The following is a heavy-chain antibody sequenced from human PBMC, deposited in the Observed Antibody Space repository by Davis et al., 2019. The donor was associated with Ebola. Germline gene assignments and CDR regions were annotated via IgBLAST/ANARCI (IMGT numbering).Heavy chain of an antibody. CDR1: GFIFNSYW. V-gene: IGHV3-48*02. J-gene: IGHJ4*02. CDR2: ISSSSSTL. D-gene: IGHD6-6*01. CDR3: AREYSSSSGRSLDY. Sequence: PGGSLRLSCAASGFIFNSYWMSWVRQAPGKGLEWVSYISSSSSTLYNADSVKGRFTISRDNAKNSLYLQMNSLRDEDTAVYYCAREYSSSSGRSLDYWGQGTLVTVSS.